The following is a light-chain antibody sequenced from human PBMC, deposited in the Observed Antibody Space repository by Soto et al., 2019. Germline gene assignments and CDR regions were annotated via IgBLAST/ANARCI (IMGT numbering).Light chain of an antibody. CDR1: QSVSDW. J-gene: IGKJ1*01. CDR3: HQYNSYTWT. CDR2: DTS. V-gene: IGKV1-5*01. Sequence: IQMTQSPSTLSASVGDRVTITCRASQSVSDWLAWYQQKPGNPPKLPIYDTSRLESAVPSRFSASGSGTEFTLTISGLQPDDFATYYCHQYNSYTWTCGQGTKGDIK.